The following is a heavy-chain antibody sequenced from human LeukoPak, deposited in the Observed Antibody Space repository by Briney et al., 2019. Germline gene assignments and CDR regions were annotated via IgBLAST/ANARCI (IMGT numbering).Heavy chain of an antibody. V-gene: IGHV4-34*01. Sequence: SGTLSLTCAVYGGSFSGYYWSWIRQPPGKGLEWIGEINHSGSTNYNPSLKSRVTISVDTSKNQFSLKLSSVTAADTAVYYCARAGGALFDYWGQGTLVTVSS. CDR2: INHSGST. CDR1: GGSFSGYY. CDR3: ARAGGALFDY. J-gene: IGHJ4*02. D-gene: IGHD3-16*01.